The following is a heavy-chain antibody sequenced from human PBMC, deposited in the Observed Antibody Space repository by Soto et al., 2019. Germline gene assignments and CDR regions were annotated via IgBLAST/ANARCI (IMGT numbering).Heavy chain of an antibody. CDR2: INHSGST. J-gene: IGHJ4*02. D-gene: IGHD3-10*01. CDR1: GGSFSGYF. Sequence: ETLSLTCAVYGGSFSGYFWSWIRQPPGKGLEWIGEINHSGSTNYNPSLKSRVTISVDTSKNQFSLKLSSVTAADTAVYYCARGHNYGSGSYLNFDYWGQGTLVTVSS. CDR3: ARGHNYGSGSYLNFDY. V-gene: IGHV4-34*01.